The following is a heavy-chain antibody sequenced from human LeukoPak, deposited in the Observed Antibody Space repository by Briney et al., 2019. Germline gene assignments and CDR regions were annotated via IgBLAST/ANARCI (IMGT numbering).Heavy chain of an antibody. Sequence: GGSLRLSCAASGFTFSSYGMHWVRQAPGKGLEWVAFIRYDGSNKYYADSVKGRFTISRDNSKNSLYLQMNSLRAEDTAVYYCARDSELWFGRPRVIQPHSYGMDAWGQGTTVTVSS. CDR3: ARDSELWFGRPRVIQPHSYGMDA. J-gene: IGHJ6*02. V-gene: IGHV3-30*02. CDR1: GFTFSSYG. CDR2: IRYDGSNK. D-gene: IGHD3-10*01.